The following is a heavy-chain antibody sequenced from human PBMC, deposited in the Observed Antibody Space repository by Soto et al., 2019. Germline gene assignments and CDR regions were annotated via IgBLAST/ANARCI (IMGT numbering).Heavy chain of an antibody. CDR3: ARAGEQLDYDTYFDF. J-gene: IGHJ4*01. Sequence: QLQLQESGPGLVKPSETLSLTCTVSGDSISSSGHYWGWIRQPPGKGLEWIGSIYFGGNIYYNPSLKSRFTISTDTSKNQLSLKVSSVTAADTAIYYFARAGEQLDYDTYFDFWGHVTLVTVAS. CDR2: IYFGGNI. D-gene: IGHD4-17*01. CDR1: GDSISSSGHY. V-gene: IGHV4-39*01.